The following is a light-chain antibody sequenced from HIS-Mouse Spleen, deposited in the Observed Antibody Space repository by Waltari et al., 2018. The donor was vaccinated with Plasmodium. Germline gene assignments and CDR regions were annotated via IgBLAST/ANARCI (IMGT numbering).Light chain of an antibody. V-gene: IGLV2-14*01. CDR1: SSDVGGYNY. CDR2: EVS. Sequence: QSALTQPASVSGSPGQSIPISFTGTSSDVGGYNYVPWYQQHPGKAPKLMIYEVSNRPSGVSNRFSGSKSGNTASLTISGLQAEDEADYYRSSYTSSSTLRVFGGGTKLTVL. CDR3: SSYTSSSTLRV. J-gene: IGLJ3*02.